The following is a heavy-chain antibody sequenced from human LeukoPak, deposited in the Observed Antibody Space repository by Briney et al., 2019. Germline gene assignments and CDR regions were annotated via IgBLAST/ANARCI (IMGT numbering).Heavy chain of an antibody. CDR1: GGTFSSYA. CDR2: IIPIFGTA. J-gene: IGHJ4*02. V-gene: IGHV1-69*05. D-gene: IGHD5-24*01. CDR3: ARVKPRDGYNYYFDY. Sequence: ASVKISCKASGGTFSSYAISWVRQAPGQGLEWMGGIIPIFGTANYAQKFQGRVTITTDESTSTAYMELSSLRSEDTAVYYRARVKPRDGYNYYFDYWGQGTLVTVSS.